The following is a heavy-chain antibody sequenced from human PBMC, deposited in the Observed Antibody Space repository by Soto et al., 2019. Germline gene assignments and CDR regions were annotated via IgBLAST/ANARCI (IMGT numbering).Heavy chain of an antibody. CDR1: GFTFSIYA. Sequence: EVQLLESGGGRIQPGVSLRLSCAASGFTFSIYAMNWVRQVPGKGLQWVSGISGSGSSTYYSDSVRGRFTISRDNSRNTLYLQMSSLRVEETALYYCAKGDRNQPAVVDYWGQGTLVTVSS. V-gene: IGHV3-23*01. CDR2: ISGSGSST. CDR3: AKGDRNQPAVVDY. J-gene: IGHJ4*02. D-gene: IGHD2-2*01.